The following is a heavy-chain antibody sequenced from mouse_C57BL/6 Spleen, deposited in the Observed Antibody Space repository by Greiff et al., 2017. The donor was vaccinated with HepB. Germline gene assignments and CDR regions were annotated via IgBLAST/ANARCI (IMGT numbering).Heavy chain of an antibody. J-gene: IGHJ4*01. Sequence: EVQVVESGPELVKPGAPVKISCKASGYSFTDYNMNWVKQSHGKSLEWIGVINPNYGTTSYNQKIKGKATLTVDQSSSTAYMQLNSLTSEDSAVYYGARNCYSSSTMDYGGHGTSGTVSS. V-gene: IGHV1-39*01. CDR1: GYSFTDYN. CDR2: INPNYGTT. CDR3: ARNCYSSSTMDY. D-gene: IGHD1-1*01.